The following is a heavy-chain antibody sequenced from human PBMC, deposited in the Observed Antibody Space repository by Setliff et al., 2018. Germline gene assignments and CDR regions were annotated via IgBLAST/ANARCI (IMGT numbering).Heavy chain of an antibody. V-gene: IGHV1-18*01. Sequence: ASVKVSCKAADYTFLSYGLSWVRQAPGQGLEWMGWISAYTGKTDYAQNFRGRVTMTTDTSTSTGYMELRSLRYDDTAVYYCARAPRLEWILPTFDYWGQGTPVTVS. CDR2: ISAYTGKT. CDR3: ARAPRLEWILPTFDY. D-gene: IGHD3-3*01. CDR1: DYTFLSYG. J-gene: IGHJ4*02.